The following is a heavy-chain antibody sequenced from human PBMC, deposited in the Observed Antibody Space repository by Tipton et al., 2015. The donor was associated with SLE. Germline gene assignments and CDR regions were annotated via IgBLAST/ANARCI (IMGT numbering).Heavy chain of an antibody. CDR1: GGSISGSSYY. CDR2: IYYSGNT. V-gene: IGHV4-39*01. CDR3: ARLHRAFDI. Sequence: TLSLTCTVSGGSISGSSYYWGWIRQPPGKGLEWIGTIYYSGNTYYKPSLKSRVAISVDTSKNQFYLKLSSVTAADTAAYYCARLHRAFDIWGQGTMVTVSS. J-gene: IGHJ3*02.